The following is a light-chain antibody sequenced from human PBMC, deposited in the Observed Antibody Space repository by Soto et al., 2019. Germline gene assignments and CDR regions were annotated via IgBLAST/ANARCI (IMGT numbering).Light chain of an antibody. V-gene: IGLV2-8*01. CDR3: CSVAGNNYLV. CDR2: EVS. J-gene: IGLJ2*01. CDR1: SSDVGGYNY. Sequence: QSALTQPPSASGSPGQSVTISCTGTSSDVGGYNYVSWYQQHPGKAPKLMISEVSKRPSGVPDRFSGSKSGNTASLTVSGLQAEDEADYYCCSVAGNNYLVFGGGTKVTVL.